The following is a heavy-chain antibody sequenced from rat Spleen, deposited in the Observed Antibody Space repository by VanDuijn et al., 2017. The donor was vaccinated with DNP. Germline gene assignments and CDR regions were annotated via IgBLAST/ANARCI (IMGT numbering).Heavy chain of an antibody. V-gene: IGHV5-7*01. Sequence: EVQLVESGGGLVQPGRSLKLSCAASGFTFSNCNMAWVRQAPKKGLEWVATISYDGSSTYYRDSVKGRLTISRDDAKSTLYLQMDSLRSEDTATYYCARLDRGGAYWGQGTLVTVSS. CDR3: ARLDRGGAY. D-gene: IGHD4-3*01. CDR1: GFTFSNCN. J-gene: IGHJ3*01. CDR2: ISYDGSST.